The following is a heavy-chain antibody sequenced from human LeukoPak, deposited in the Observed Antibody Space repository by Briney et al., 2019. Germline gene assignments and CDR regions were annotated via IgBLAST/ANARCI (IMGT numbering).Heavy chain of an antibody. D-gene: IGHD3-10*01. J-gene: IGHJ4*02. Sequence: ASETLSLTCTVSGDSISSSSYYWGWIRQPPGKGLEWIGSIYYSGSTYYNPSLKSRVTILVDTSKNQFSLKLSSATAADTAVYYCARVSKGSGSYYFDYWGQGTLVTVSS. CDR2: IYYSGST. CDR1: GDSISSSSYY. V-gene: IGHV4-39*07. CDR3: ARVSKGSGSYYFDY.